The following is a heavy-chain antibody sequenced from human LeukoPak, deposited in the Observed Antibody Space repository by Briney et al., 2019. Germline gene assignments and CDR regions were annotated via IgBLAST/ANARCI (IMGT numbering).Heavy chain of an antibody. CDR1: GFTFSSYC. CDR3: ARGPRESYFLTSGYYGMDV. CDR2: IKQDGSEK. Sequence: GGTLRLSCAVSGFTFSSYCMSWVRQAPGKGLEWLANIKQDGSEKYYVDSVKGRFTISRDNAKNSLYLQMNSLRAEDTAVYYCARGPRESYFLTSGYYGMDVWGQGTTVTVSS. J-gene: IGHJ6*02. V-gene: IGHV3-7*05. D-gene: IGHD1-26*01.